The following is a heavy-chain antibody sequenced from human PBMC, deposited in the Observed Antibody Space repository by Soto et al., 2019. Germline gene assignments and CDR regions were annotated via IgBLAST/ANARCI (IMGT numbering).Heavy chain of an antibody. V-gene: IGHV1-3*01. J-gene: IGHJ4*02. Sequence: ASVKVSCKASGYTFTSYAMHWVRQAPGQRLEWMGWINAGNGNTKYSQKFQGRVTITRDTSASTAYMELSSLRSEDTAVYYCARGPTYYYDSSGYYCAYWGQGTLVTVSS. CDR1: GYTFTSYA. CDR3: ARGPTYYYDSSGYYCAY. CDR2: INAGNGNT. D-gene: IGHD3-22*01.